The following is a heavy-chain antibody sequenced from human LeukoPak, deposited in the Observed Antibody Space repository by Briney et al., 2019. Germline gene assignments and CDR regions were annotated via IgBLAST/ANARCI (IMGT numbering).Heavy chain of an antibody. CDR2: INPNSGGT. Sequence: ASVKVSCKASGGTFSSYAISWVRQAPGQGLEWMGWINPNSGGTNYAQKFQGRVTMTRDTSISTAYMELSRLRSDDTAVYYCARRYYYDSSGYYRPTHYYFDYWGQGTLVTVSS. D-gene: IGHD3-22*01. J-gene: IGHJ4*02. V-gene: IGHV1-2*02. CDR3: ARRYYYDSSGYYRPTHYYFDY. CDR1: GGTFSSYA.